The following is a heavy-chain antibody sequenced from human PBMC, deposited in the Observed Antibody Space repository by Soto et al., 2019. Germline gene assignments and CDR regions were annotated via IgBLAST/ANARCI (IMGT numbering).Heavy chain of an antibody. CDR1: GGAFTNPA. D-gene: IGHD6-6*01. V-gene: IGHV1-69*06. Sequence: ASVKVSCKASGGAFTNPAINWVRQAPGQGFQWMGGIIPIFGTSNSAQKFQDRITISADTSTGTAYLELRSLQSEDTAIYYCATARQDGLTWSYFFYSCGPGTLVT. CDR3: ATARQDGLTWSYFFYS. J-gene: IGHJ4*02. CDR2: IIPIFGTS.